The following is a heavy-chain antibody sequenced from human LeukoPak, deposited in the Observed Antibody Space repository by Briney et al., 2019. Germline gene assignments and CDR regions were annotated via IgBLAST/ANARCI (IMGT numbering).Heavy chain of an antibody. CDR1: GYTFTSYD. J-gene: IGHJ6*03. Sequence: ASVKVSCKASGYTFTSYDINWVRQATGQGLEWMGWMNPNSGNTGYAQKFQGRVTITRNTSISTAYMELSSLRSEDTAVYYCARSYSSSWYDHYYYMDVWGKGTTVTVSS. CDR3: ARSYSSSWYDHYYYMDV. V-gene: IGHV1-8*03. CDR2: MNPNSGNT. D-gene: IGHD6-13*01.